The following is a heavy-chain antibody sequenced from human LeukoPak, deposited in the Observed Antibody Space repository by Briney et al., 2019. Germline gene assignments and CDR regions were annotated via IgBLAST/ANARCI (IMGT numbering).Heavy chain of an antibody. Sequence: PGGSLRLSCAASGFTFSSYGMHWVRQAPGKGLEWVAVIWYDGSDKYYADSVKGRFTISRDNSKNTLFLQMNNLRAEDTAVYYCARGYAQNAFDIWGQGTMVTVSS. CDR3: ARGYAQNAFDI. D-gene: IGHD2-2*01. V-gene: IGHV3-33*01. CDR2: IWYDGSDK. CDR1: GFTFSSYG. J-gene: IGHJ3*02.